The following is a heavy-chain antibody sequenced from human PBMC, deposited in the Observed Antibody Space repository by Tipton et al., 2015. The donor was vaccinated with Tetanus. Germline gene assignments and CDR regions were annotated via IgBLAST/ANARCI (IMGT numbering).Heavy chain of an antibody. CDR1: GFTFSNYA. CDR3: ARHVPNSNVYEGWLDP. V-gene: IGHV3-23*01. D-gene: IGHD5/OR15-5a*01. Sequence: SLRLSCAASGFTFSNYAMSWVRQAPGRGLEWVSGISGSGDITYYADSVKGRFTISRDNSKNTLFLQIDSLRAEDTAVYYCARHVPNSNVYEGWLDPWGQGTLVTVSS. J-gene: IGHJ5*02. CDR2: ISGSGDIT.